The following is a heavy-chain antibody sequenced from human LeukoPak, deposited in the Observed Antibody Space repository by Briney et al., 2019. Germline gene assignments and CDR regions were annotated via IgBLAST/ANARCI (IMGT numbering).Heavy chain of an antibody. CDR3: AGYSSGWIYGMDI. J-gene: IGHJ6*02. V-gene: IGHV3-53*01. CDR1: GFTVSNNY. D-gene: IGHD6-19*01. Sequence: GGSLRLSCAASGFTVSNNYMSWVRQAPGKGLEWVSVIYSGGSTYYADSVKGRFTISRDNSKNMLSLQMNSLRADDTAVYFCAGYSSGWIYGMDIWGQGTTVSVSS. CDR2: IYSGGST.